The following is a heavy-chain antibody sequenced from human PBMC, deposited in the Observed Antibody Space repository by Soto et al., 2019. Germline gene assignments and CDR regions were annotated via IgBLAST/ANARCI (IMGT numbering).Heavy chain of an antibody. CDR1: GGSISSYY. D-gene: IGHD3-10*01. CDR3: ARQGFGPLHGLVDV. V-gene: IGHV4-59*08. J-gene: IGHJ6*02. Sequence: QVQLQESGPGLVKPSETLSLSCTVSGGSISSYYWSWFRQSPGKRMEWIGYVHHSWGSSYNPSLQSRVAISLAPSKSQFPLKVTSVTATETAVYYCARQGFGPLHGLVDVWGQGTTVTVSS. CDR2: VHHSWGS.